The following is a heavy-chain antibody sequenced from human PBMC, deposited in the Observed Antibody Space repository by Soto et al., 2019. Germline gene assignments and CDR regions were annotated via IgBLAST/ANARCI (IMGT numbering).Heavy chain of an antibody. CDR3: AIHGFPLCISGWDEAGLLRDC. V-gene: IGHV1-18*04. CDR2: MSAYNGNT. CDR1: GYTFTSYG. D-gene: IGHD6-19*01. J-gene: IGHJ4*02. Sequence: APVKASCKAGGYTFTSYGISWVRQAPGQGIEWMGWMSAYNGNTNYAQKLQVRVTMTTDTSTSTAYMELRSLRSADTAVYYCAIHGFPLCISGWDEAGLLRDCWGQGSLVTVST.